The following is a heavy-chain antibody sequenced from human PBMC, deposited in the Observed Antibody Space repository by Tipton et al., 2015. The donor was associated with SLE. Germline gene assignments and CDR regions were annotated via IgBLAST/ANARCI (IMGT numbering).Heavy chain of an antibody. CDR2: IYYSGST. J-gene: IGHJ4*02. CDR1: VGSISSYY. Sequence: TLSLTCTVSVGSISSYYWSWIRQPPGKGLEWIGYIYYSGSTYYNPSLKSRVTISVDTSKNQFSLKLSSVTAADTAVYYCARDRFLEWLTAFDYWGQGTLVTVSS. D-gene: IGHD3-3*01. V-gene: IGHV4-59*12. CDR3: ARDRFLEWLTAFDY.